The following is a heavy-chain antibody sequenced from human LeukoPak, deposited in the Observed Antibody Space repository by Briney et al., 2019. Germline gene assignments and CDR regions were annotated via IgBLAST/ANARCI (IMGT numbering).Heavy chain of an antibody. CDR2: INHSGST. Sequence: SETLSLTCAVYGGSFSGYYWSWVRQPPEKGLEWIGEINHSGSTNYNPSLKSRLSISVDTSKNQFFLKLNSVTAADTAVYYCARRGDILTDYAFDYWGQGTLVTVSS. V-gene: IGHV4-34*01. J-gene: IGHJ4*02. D-gene: IGHD3-9*01. CDR3: ARRGDILTDYAFDY. CDR1: GGSFSGYY.